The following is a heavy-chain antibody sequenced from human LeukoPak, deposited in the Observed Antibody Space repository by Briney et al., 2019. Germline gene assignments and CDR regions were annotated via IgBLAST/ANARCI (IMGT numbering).Heavy chain of an antibody. CDR1: GFTLSNYD. CDR3: ARADCSSSTCYLRRSWFDP. D-gene: IGHD2-2*01. J-gene: IGHJ5*02. V-gene: IGHV3-21*01. Sequence: GGSLRLFCAASGFTLSNYDMNWVRQAPGKGLEWVSSISTSSRYIYYKDSVRGRFTISRDDAKNSLYLEMNSLRAEDTAVYYCARADCSSSTCYLRRSWFDPWGQGTLVNVSS. CDR2: ISTSSRYI.